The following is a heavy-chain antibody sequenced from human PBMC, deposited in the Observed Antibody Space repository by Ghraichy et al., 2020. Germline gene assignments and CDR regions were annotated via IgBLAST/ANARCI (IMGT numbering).Heavy chain of an antibody. Sequence: GGSLRLSCVGSGFTFSGYSMNWVRQSPGKGLEWVSYITSSSRTISYADSVKGRFTISRDNAQKSLYLQMNSLRDEDTAVYYCARGSRVVRFFYYDGMDVWGQGTTVTVSS. D-gene: IGHD4-23*01. CDR1: GFTFSGYS. CDR2: ITSSSRTI. J-gene: IGHJ6*02. V-gene: IGHV3-48*02. CDR3: ARGSRVVRFFYYDGMDV.